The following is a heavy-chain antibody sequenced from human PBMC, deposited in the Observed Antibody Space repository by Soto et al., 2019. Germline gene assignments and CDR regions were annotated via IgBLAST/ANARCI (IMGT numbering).Heavy chain of an antibody. CDR1: GGSFSGYY. CDR2: INHSGST. Sequence: KSSETLSITCAVYGGSFSGYYWSWIRQPPGKGLEWIGEINHSGSTNYNPSLKSRVTISVDTSKNQFSLKLSSVTAADTAVYYCARGPLWSRYYLMDWGQGTLVTVSS. CDR3: ARGPLWSRYYLMD. J-gene: IGHJ4*02. D-gene: IGHD3-3*01. V-gene: IGHV4-34*01.